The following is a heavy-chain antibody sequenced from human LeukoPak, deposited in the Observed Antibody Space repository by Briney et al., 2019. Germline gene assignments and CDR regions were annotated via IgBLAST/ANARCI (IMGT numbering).Heavy chain of an antibody. CDR1: GYTFTNNY. D-gene: IGHD5-12*01. CDR2: INPSGDNT. J-gene: IGHJ5*02. Sequence: GASVKVSCKASGYTFTNNYMHWVRQAPAQGLEWMGIINPSGDNTWYAQKFQGRVTLTRDMATSTDYMEVSSLRSEDTAVYYCARDNSLGDSAWWFDPWGQGTLVTVSS. CDR3: ARDNSLGDSAWWFDP. V-gene: IGHV1-46*01.